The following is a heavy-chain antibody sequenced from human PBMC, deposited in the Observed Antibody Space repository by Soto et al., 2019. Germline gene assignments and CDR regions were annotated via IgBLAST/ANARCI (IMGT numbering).Heavy chain of an antibody. CDR1: GAAPSSGGYF. D-gene: IGHD6-19*01. CDR2: SYYSGGT. J-gene: IGHJ5*02. V-gene: IGHV4-61*08. CDR3: TREQSDDNYFDP. Sequence: SETLSLTCTVSGAAPSSGGYFYTWVRQPPGKGLEWLGYSYYSGGTNYNPSLKSRVTISLDKSKSQFSLRLISVTAADTAVYYCTREQSDDNYFDPWGQGTLVTVSS.